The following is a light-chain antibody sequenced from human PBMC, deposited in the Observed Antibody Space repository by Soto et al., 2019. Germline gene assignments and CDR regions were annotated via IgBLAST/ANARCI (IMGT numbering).Light chain of an antibody. CDR2: EVR. V-gene: IGLV2-14*01. J-gene: IGLJ1*01. CDR3: SSYTSSSTPYV. Sequence: QSALTQPASVSGSPGQSITISCTGTNSDVGGYNYVSWYQQHPGKAPKLMIYEVRNRPSGISNRFSGPKSGNTASLTISGLQAEDEADYYCSSYTSSSTPYVFGTGTKVTVL. CDR1: NSDVGGYNY.